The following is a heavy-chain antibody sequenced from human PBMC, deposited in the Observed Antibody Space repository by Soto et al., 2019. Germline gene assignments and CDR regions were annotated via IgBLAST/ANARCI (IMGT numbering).Heavy chain of an antibody. Sequence: EVQLLESGGGLVQPGGSLRLSCEASGFTYSSYDMSWVRQAPGKGLEWVSAISGSGGSTYYADSMKGRFTISRDNSKNTLYLQMNSLRAEDTAGYYCAKGGETSSPYYYYGMDVWGQGTTVTVSS. D-gene: IGHD2-2*01. J-gene: IGHJ6*02. CDR2: ISGSGGST. V-gene: IGHV3-23*01. CDR1: GFTYSSYD. CDR3: AKGGETSSPYYYYGMDV.